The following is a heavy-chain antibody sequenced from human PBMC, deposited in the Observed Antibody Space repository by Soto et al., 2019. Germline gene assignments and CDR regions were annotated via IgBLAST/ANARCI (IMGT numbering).Heavy chain of an antibody. V-gene: IGHV3-23*01. D-gene: IGHD5-12*01. CDR2: ISGSGGST. J-gene: IGHJ5*02. Sequence: GGSLRLSCAASGFTFSSYAMSWVRQAPGKGLEWVSAISGSGGSTYYADSVKGRFTISRDNSKNTLYLQMNSLRAEDTAVYYCAKRAIRRDGYNLGPEISWGQGTLVTVSS. CDR3: AKRAIRRDGYNLGPEIS. CDR1: GFTFSSYA.